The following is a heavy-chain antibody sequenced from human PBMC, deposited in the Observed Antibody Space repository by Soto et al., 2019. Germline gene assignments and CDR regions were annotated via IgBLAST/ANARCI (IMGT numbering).Heavy chain of an antibody. CDR2: IYWNDDK. J-gene: IGHJ4*02. Sequence: QITLKEAGPAPVNPTQTLTLTCTFSGFSLSTRGVGGGWIRQPPRKAVEWLAVIYWNDDKPYSPSLETRLTIRKDPPHNPVVLTVTDKDPVDTATYYCARCVAVTPRYTCLEHWGQGPVVTVS. CDR1: GFSLSTRGVG. V-gene: IGHV2-5*01. CDR3: ARCVAVTPRYTCLEH. D-gene: IGHD6-19*01.